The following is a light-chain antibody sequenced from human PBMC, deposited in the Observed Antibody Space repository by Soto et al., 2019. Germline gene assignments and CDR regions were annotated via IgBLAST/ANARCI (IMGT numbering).Light chain of an antibody. CDR2: EVS. J-gene: IGLJ3*02. CDR1: SSDVGAYKY. CDR3: SSYVGSNIRV. Sequence: QSALTQPPSASGSPGQSVTISCTGTSSDVGAYKYVSWYQQYPGKAPKLMIYEVSKRPSGVPDRFSGAKSGNTASLTVSGVQAEDEGDYYCSSYVGSNIRVFGGGTKLTVL. V-gene: IGLV2-8*01.